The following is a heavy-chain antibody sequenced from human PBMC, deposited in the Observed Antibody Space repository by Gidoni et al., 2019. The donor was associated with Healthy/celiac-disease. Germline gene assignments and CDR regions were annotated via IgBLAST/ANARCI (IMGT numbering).Heavy chain of an antibody. Sequence: QVQLGQSGAEVKKPGASVKVSCKAWGYTFTSSDIHWVRQSTGPGLEWKGWMNPNSGNTGYAQKFQGRVTMTRNTSISTAYMELSSLRSEDTAVYYCATVRGRDGYNLISVSAELADYWGQGTLVTVSS. V-gene: IGHV1-8*01. J-gene: IGHJ4*02. D-gene: IGHD5-12*01. CDR2: MNPNSGNT. CDR3: ATVRGRDGYNLISVSAELADY. CDR1: GYTFTSSD.